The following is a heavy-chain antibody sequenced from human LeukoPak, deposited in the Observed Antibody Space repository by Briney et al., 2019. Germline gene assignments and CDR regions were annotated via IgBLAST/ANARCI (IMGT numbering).Heavy chain of an antibody. CDR2: ISGSGGST. D-gene: IGHD1-26*01. CDR1: GFTFSSYA. V-gene: IGHV3-23*01. Sequence: GASLRLSCAASGFTFSSYAMSWVRQAPGKGLEWVSAISGSGGSTHYADSVKGRFTISRDNSKNTLYLQMNSLRAEDTAVYYCAKGDSGSYYKDPYYFDYWGQGTLVTVSS. CDR3: AKGDSGSYYKDPYYFDY. J-gene: IGHJ4*02.